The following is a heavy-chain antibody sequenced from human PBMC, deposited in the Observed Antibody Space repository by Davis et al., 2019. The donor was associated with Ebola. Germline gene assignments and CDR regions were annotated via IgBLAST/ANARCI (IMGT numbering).Heavy chain of an antibody. V-gene: IGHV3-23*01. CDR2: ISGSGGST. D-gene: IGHD1-26*01. Sequence: GESLKISCAASGFTFSSYSMNWVRQAPGKGLEWVSYISGSGGSTYYADSVKGRFTISRDNSKNTLYLQMNSLRAEDTAVYYCAKGGGSYYKEFGYWGQGTLVTVSS. J-gene: IGHJ4*02. CDR3: AKGGGSYYKEFGY. CDR1: GFTFSSYS.